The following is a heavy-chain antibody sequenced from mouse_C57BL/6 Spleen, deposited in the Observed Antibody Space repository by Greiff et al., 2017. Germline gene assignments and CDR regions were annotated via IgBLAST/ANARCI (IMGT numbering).Heavy chain of an antibody. CDR3: AGYSTWFAY. CDR2: ISYDGSN. D-gene: IGHD2-5*01. V-gene: IGHV3-6*01. Sequence: VQLKESGPGLVKPSQSLSLTCSVTGYSITSGYYWNWIRQFPGNKLEWMGYISYDGSNNYNPSLKNRISITRDTSKNQFFLKLNSVTTEDTATYYCAGYSTWFAYWGQGTLVTVSA. CDR1: GYSITSGYY. J-gene: IGHJ3*01.